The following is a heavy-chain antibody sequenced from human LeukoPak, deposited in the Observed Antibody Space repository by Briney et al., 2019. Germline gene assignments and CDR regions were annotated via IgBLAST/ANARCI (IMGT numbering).Heavy chain of an antibody. J-gene: IGHJ4*02. CDR2: IISKNDGGTT. CDR3: AKGALRQGFDY. Sequence: GGSLRLSCVVSGLTFSNAWMSWVRQAPGKGLEWVGRIISKNDGGTTDYAAPVRGRFTISRDNSKNTLYLQMNSLRAEDTAVYYCAKGALRQGFDYWGQGTLVTVSS. CDR1: GLTFSNAW. V-gene: IGHV3-15*01. D-gene: IGHD3-16*01.